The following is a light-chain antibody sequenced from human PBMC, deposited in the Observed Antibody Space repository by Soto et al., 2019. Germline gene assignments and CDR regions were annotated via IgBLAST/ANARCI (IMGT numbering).Light chain of an antibody. CDR1: ESISTW. CDR2: KAS. CDR3: QQSYSSPPT. Sequence: DIQMTQSPSTLSASVGDRVTITCRASESISTWLAWYQQKPGKAPNLLIYKASSLESGVPSRFSGSGSGPDFTLTISSLQPEDFATYYCQQSYSSPPTFGQGTKVDI. J-gene: IGKJ1*01. V-gene: IGKV1-5*03.